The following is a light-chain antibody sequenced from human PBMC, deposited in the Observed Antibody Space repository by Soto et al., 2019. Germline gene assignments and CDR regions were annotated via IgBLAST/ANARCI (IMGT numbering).Light chain of an antibody. CDR2: RNN. CDR3: ATWDDSLSGPV. Sequence: QPVLTQPPSASGTPGQRVTISCSGRSSNIESNYVYWYQQFPGTAPKLLIYRNNQRPSGVPDRFSGSKTGTSASLAISGLRSEDEAEYHCATWDDSLSGPVFGGGTKLTVL. CDR1: SSNIESNY. V-gene: IGLV1-47*01. J-gene: IGLJ2*01.